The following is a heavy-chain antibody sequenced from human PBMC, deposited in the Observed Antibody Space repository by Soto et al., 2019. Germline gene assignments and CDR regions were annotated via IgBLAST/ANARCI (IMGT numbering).Heavy chain of an antibody. CDR1: GGSISSSNW. CDR2: IYHSGST. CDR3: ARTSLGYCSSTSCYTSPNYYYYYGMDV. V-gene: IGHV4-4*02. D-gene: IGHD2-2*02. J-gene: IGHJ6*02. Sequence: SETLSLTCAVSGGSISSSNWWSWVRQPPGKGLEWIGEIYHSGSTNYNPSLKSRVTISVDKSKNQFSLKLSSVTAADTAVYYCARTSLGYCSSTSCYTSPNYYYYYGMDVWGQGTTVTVSS.